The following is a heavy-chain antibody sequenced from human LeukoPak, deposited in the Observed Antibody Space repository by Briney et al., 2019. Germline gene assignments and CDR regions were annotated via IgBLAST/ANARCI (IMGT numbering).Heavy chain of an antibody. CDR1: GYTFTSYD. Sequence: ASVKVSCNASGYTFTSYDINWVRQATGQGLEWMGWINPNSGNTGYAQKFQGRVTMTRNTSISTAYMELSSLRSEDTAVYYCARIRYYYDSSGYPHLYYYYYGMDVWGQGTTVTVSS. CDR3: ARIRYYYDSSGYPHLYYYYYGMDV. CDR2: INPNSGNT. D-gene: IGHD3-22*01. J-gene: IGHJ6*02. V-gene: IGHV1-8*01.